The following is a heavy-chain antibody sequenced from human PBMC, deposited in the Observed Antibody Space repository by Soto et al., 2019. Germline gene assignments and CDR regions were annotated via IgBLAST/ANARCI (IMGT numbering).Heavy chain of an antibody. J-gene: IGHJ6*02. V-gene: IGHV1-69*12. CDR1: GGTFSSYA. Sequence: QVQLVQSGAEVKKPGSSVKVSCKASGGTFSSYAISWVRQAPGQGLEWMGGIIPIFGTADYAQKFQGRVTITADEXXSTAYRELSSLRSEDTAVYYCASPPREYYYYGMDVWGQGTTVTVSS. CDR3: ASPPREYYYYGMDV. CDR2: IIPIFGTA.